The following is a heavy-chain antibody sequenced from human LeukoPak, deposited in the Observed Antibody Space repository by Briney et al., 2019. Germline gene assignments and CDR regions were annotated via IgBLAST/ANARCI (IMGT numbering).Heavy chain of an antibody. J-gene: IGHJ6*02. Sequence: QSGGSLRLSCATSGFTFSSNWMSWVRHVPGRGLDWVANIKPDGSAQYYAASVKGRFTVSRDNAKNSLYLQMNSLRAEDTAVYYCARDHGYYDSRNVWGQGTTVTVSS. D-gene: IGHD3-22*01. CDR1: GFTFSSNW. V-gene: IGHV3-7*01. CDR2: IKPDGSAQ. CDR3: ARDHGYYDSRNV.